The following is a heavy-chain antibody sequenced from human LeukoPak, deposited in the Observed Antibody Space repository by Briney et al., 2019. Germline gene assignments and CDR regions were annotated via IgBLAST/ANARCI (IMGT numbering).Heavy chain of an antibody. J-gene: IGHJ5*02. V-gene: IGHV1-46*01. Sequence: ASVKVSCKASGYTFSSYYMHWVRQAPGQGLEWMGIINPSGGSTSYAHKFQGRVTMTRDTSTSTVYMELSNLRPEDTAVYYCARADFEGDISGKRCFDPWGKGTRVTVS. CDR3: ARADFEGDISGKRCFDP. CDR2: INPSGGST. D-gene: IGHD3-22*01. CDR1: GYTFSSYY.